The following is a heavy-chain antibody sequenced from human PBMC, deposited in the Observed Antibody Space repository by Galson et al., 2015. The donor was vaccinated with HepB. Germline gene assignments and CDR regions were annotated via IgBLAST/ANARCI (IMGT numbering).Heavy chain of an antibody. D-gene: IGHD2-2*01. CDR2: IYHRGST. J-gene: IGHJ5*02. Sequence: ETLFLTCTVSGGCISSISYDWEWLGQPLGKGLEWVGSIYHRGSTYYNPSLKSRVTISVDTSKNQCSLKLSSVTAADTAVYYCARLRVVPAASRARWFDPWGQGTLVTVSS. V-gene: IGHV4-39*01. CDR1: GGCISSISYD. CDR3: ARLRVVPAASRARWFDP.